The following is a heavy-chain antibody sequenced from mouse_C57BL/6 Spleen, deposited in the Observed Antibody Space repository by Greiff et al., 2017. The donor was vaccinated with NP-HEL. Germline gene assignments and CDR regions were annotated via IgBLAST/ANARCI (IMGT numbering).Heavy chain of an antibody. Sequence: VQLKESGAELVKPGASVKLSCTASGFTFTDYYMHWVKQRPEQGLEWIGRIDPGGGGTKYAAKFQGKATITADTSSNTAYLQLSSLTSEDPAVYYCARVGNDFEDWGKGTTVTVSS. CDR1: GFTFTDYY. J-gene: IGHJ1*03. CDR3: ARVGNDFED. CDR2: IDPGGGGT. D-gene: IGHD2-1*01. V-gene: IGHV14-2*01.